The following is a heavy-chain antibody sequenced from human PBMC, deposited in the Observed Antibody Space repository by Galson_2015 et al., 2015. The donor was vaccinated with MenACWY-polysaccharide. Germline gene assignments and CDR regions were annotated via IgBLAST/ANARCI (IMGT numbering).Heavy chain of an antibody. D-gene: IGHD7-27*01. CDR1: GYSFTSHT. J-gene: IGHJ4*02. CDR2: ISPDSGNT. CDR3: ASQFNWGTFDY. Sequence: SVKVSCKASGYSFTSHTIHWVRQAPGQRLEWMEWISPDSGNTRYSHNFHDRVTITRDTSATTAYMELSSLESEDTAVYYCASQFNWGTFDYWGQGTPVTVSS. V-gene: IGHV1-3*01.